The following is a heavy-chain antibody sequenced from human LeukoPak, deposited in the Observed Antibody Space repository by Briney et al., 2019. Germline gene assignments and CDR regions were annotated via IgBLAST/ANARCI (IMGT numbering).Heavy chain of an antibody. Sequence: GGSLRLSCAASGFTFNRNSISWVRQAPGKGLEWVSTIGGSGDKTFYADSVKGRFTISRENSKNMVHLQMNSLTGEDKALYYCVRRGDASSGWGDHDFWGQGALVTVSS. J-gene: IGHJ4*02. D-gene: IGHD6-19*01. CDR1: GFTFNRNS. V-gene: IGHV3-23*01. CDR3: VRRGDASSGWGDHDF. CDR2: IGGSGDKT.